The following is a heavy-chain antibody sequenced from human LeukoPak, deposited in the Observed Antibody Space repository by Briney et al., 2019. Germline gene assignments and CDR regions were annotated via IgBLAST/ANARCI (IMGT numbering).Heavy chain of an antibody. J-gene: IGHJ3*02. CDR1: GFTFSSYS. Sequence: PGGSLRLSCAASGFTFSSYSMNWVRQAPGKGLEWVSSISSSSSYIYYADSVKGRFTISRDNAKNSLYLQMNSLRAEETAVYYCARDRSYNDAFDIWGQGTMVTVSS. V-gene: IGHV3-21*01. CDR2: ISSSSSYI. CDR3: ARDRSYNDAFDI. D-gene: IGHD1-26*01.